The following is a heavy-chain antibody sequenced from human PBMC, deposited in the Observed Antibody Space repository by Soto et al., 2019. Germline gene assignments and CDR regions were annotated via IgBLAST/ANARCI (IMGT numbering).Heavy chain of an antibody. Sequence: TLSLTCTVSGGSISSGGYYWSWIRQHPGKGLEWIGYIYYSGSTYYNPSLKSRVTISVDTSKNQFSLKLSSVTAADTAVYYCARKVVAATRVAFDIWGRGTMVTVSS. CDR2: IYYSGST. CDR1: GGSISSGGYY. CDR3: ARKVVAATRVAFDI. D-gene: IGHD2-15*01. J-gene: IGHJ3*02. V-gene: IGHV4-31*03.